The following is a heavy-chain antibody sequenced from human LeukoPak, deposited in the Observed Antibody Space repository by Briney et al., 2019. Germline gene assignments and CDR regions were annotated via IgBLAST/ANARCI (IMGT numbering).Heavy chain of an antibody. CDR1: GYSFTSYW. J-gene: IGHJ4*02. V-gene: IGHV5-51*01. Sequence: GESLKISCKGSGYSFTSYWIGWVRQMPGKGLEWMGIIYPGDSDTRYSPSFQGQVTISADKPISAAYLQWSSLKASDTAMYYCARGPNDGYKYFDYWGQGTLVTVSS. CDR3: ARGPNDGYKYFDY. CDR2: IYPGDSDT. D-gene: IGHD5-24*01.